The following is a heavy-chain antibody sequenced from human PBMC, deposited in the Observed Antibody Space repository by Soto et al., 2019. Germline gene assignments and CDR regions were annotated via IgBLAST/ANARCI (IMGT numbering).Heavy chain of an antibody. CDR3: AGDSPPVDY. CDR2: ISAYNGNT. V-gene: IGHV1-18*01. Sequence: QVQLVQSGAEVKKPGASVKVSCKASGYTFTSYGVSWVRQAPGQGLEWMGWISAYNGNTKYAQKLQGKVTMTTDTSTNPAYMDLRGLRSDDTAVYYCAGDSPPVDYWGQGPLVPSPQ. J-gene: IGHJ4*02. CDR1: GYTFTSYG.